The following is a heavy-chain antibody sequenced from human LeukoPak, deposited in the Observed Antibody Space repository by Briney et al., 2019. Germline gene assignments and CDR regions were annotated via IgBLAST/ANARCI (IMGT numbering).Heavy chain of an antibody. V-gene: IGHV3-74*01. CDR2: INSDGSST. D-gene: IGHD3-10*01. J-gene: IGHJ4*02. CDR1: GFTFGTYW. CDR3: ARLSMVRGVISDY. Sequence: GGSLRLSCAASGFTFGTYWMHWVRQAPGKGLVWVSRINSDGSSTSYADSVRGRFTISRDNAKNTLYLQMNSLRAEDTAVYYCARLSMVRGVISDYWGQGTLVTVSS.